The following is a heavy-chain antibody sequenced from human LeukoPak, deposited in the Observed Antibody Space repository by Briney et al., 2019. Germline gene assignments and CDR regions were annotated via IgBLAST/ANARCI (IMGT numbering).Heavy chain of an antibody. V-gene: IGHV4-34*01. D-gene: IGHD6-13*01. CDR3: ARGLRYSSSWYRP. CDR1: GGSFSGYY. Sequence: SETLSLTCAVYGGSFSGYYWSWIRQPPGKGLEWIGEINHSGRTNYNPSLKSLATISVHTSKTQFSLKLSSVTAADTAVYYCARGLRYSSSWYRPWGQGTLVTVSS. J-gene: IGHJ5*02. CDR2: INHSGRT.